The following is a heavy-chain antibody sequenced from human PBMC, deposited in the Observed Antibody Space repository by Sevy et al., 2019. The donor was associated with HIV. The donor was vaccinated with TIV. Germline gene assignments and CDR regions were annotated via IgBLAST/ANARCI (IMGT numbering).Heavy chain of an antibody. CDR3: ARENYGGNSGRRFWFDP. CDR1: GYTFTGYY. V-gene: IGHV1-2*02. CDR2: INPNSGGT. Sequence: ASVKVSCKASGYTFTGYYMHWVRQAPGQGLEWMGWINPNSGGTNYAQKFQGRVTMTRDTSISTAYMELSRLRSDDTAVYYCARENYGGNSGRRFWFDPWGQGTLVTVSS. J-gene: IGHJ5*02. D-gene: IGHD4-17*01.